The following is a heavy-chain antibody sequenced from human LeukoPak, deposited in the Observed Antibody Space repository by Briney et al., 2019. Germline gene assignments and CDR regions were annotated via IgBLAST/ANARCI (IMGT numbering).Heavy chain of an antibody. CDR1: GYTFTSYA. Sequence: ASVKVSCKASGYTFTSYAMNWVRQAPGQGFEWMGWINTNTGNPTYAKGFTGRFVFSLDTSVSTAYLQISSLKAEDTAVYYCARLSPEGLYYYYYYMDVWGKGTTVTVSS. J-gene: IGHJ6*03. D-gene: IGHD1-14*01. V-gene: IGHV7-4-1*02. CDR3: ARLSPEGLYYYYYYMDV. CDR2: INTNTGNP.